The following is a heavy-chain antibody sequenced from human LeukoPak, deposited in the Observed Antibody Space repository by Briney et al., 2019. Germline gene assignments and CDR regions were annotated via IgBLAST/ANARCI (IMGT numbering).Heavy chain of an antibody. CDR3: ARDPSKYDFWSGYYYYYMDV. CDR1: GFTFSSYA. V-gene: IGHV3-23*01. CDR2: ISGSGGST. D-gene: IGHD3/OR15-3a*01. Sequence: PGGSLRLSCAASGFTFSSYAMSWVRQAPGKGLEWVSAISGSGGSTYYADSVKGRFTISRDNSKNTLYLQMNSLRAEDTALYYCARDPSKYDFWSGYYYYYMDVWGKGTTVTVSS. J-gene: IGHJ6*03.